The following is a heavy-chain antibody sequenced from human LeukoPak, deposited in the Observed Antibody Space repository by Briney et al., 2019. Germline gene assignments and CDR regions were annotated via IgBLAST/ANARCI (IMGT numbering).Heavy chain of an antibody. CDR3: AITILTGYYNGYYYYGTDV. D-gene: IGHD3-9*01. CDR2: IYTSGST. CDR1: GGSISNYY. J-gene: IGHJ6*02. Sequence: SETLSLTCTVSGGSISNYYWSWIRQPAGKGLEWIGRIYTSGSTNYNPSLKSRVTMSVDTSKNQFSLKLSSVTAADTAVYYCAITILTGYYNGYYYYGTDVWGQGTTVTVSS. V-gene: IGHV4-4*07.